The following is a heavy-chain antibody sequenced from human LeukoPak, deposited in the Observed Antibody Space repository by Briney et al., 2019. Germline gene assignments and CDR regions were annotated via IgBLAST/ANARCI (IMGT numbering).Heavy chain of an antibody. D-gene: IGHD5-18*01. CDR1: GGSISSGNYY. Sequence: PSETLSLTCTVSGGSISSGNYYWSWIRQPAGKGLEWIGRIYTSGSTNYNPSLKSRVTISVDTSKNQFSLKLSSVTAADTAVYYCARGYSYGWNFDLWGRGTLVTVSS. CDR2: IYTSGST. J-gene: IGHJ2*01. CDR3: ARGYSYGWNFDL. V-gene: IGHV4-61*02.